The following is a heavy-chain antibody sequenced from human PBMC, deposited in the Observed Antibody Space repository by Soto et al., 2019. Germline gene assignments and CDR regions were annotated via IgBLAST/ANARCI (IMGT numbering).Heavy chain of an antibody. J-gene: IGHJ4*02. CDR1: GASVSSAEHY. Sequence: QVQLQESGPGLVKASQTLSLTCTLSGASVSSAEHYWSWIRQPPGKGLEWNGYTYYSGGSYYDASLQRRVSIPVVTSQNQFSLKLTSGTAADTAVYYGARMSGYDPAGAADKWGPGILVSVSS. V-gene: IGHV4-30-4*01. CDR3: ARMSGYDPAGAADK. D-gene: IGHD5-12*01. CDR2: TYYSGGS.